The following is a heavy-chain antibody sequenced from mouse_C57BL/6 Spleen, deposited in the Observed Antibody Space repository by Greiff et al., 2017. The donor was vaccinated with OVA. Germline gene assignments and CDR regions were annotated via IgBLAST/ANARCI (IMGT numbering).Heavy chain of an antibody. Sequence: QVQLKQPGAELVRPGTSVKLSCKASGYTFTSYWMHWVKQRPGQGLEWIGVIDPSDSYTNYNQKFKGKATLTVDTSSSTAYMQLSSLTSEDSAVYYCARRFTVVADYFDYWGQGTTLTVSS. CDR1: GYTFTSYW. CDR3: ARRFTVVADYFDY. V-gene: IGHV1-59*01. CDR2: IDPSDSYT. J-gene: IGHJ2*01. D-gene: IGHD1-1*01.